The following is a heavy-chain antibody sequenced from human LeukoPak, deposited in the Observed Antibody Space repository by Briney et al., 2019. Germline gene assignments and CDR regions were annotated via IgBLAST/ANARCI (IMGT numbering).Heavy chain of an antibody. D-gene: IGHD2-8*01. CDR2: ISGSGGST. Sequence: GGSLRLSCAASGFTFSSYAMSWVLQAPGKGLEWVSAISGSGGSTYYADSVKGRFTISRDNSKNTLYLQMNSLRAEDTAVYYCAKEAQYCTNGVCYRYYFDYWGQGTLVTVSS. V-gene: IGHV3-23*01. J-gene: IGHJ4*02. CDR1: GFTFSSYA. CDR3: AKEAQYCTNGVCYRYYFDY.